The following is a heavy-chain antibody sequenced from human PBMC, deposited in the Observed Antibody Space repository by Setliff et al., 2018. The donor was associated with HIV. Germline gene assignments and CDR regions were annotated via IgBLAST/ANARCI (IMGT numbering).Heavy chain of an antibody. Sequence: SETLSLTCTVSGDSISSGSYFWSWIRQHPGKGLEWIGYIYHSGNTYYNPSLESRGTISVDTSKNQFSLKLSSVTAADTAMYYCARRGYCSSTRCSYAFDLWGPGTMVTVSS. CDR1: GDSISSGSYF. CDR3: ARRGYCSSTRCSYAFDL. J-gene: IGHJ3*01. V-gene: IGHV4-31*03. CDR2: IYHSGNT. D-gene: IGHD2-2*01.